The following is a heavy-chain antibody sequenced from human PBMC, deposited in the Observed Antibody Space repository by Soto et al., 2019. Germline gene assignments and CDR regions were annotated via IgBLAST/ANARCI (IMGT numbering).Heavy chain of an antibody. V-gene: IGHV1-18*01. CDR3: ARGLQGAVAGTSYYYYYGMDV. J-gene: IGHJ6*02. D-gene: IGHD6-19*01. Sequence: ASVKVSCKASGYTFTSYGISWVRQAPGQGLEWMGWISAYNGNTNYAQKLQGGVTMTTDTSTSTAYMELRSLRSDDTAVYYCARGLQGAVAGTSYYYYYGMDVWGQGTTVTVSS. CDR1: GYTFTSYG. CDR2: ISAYNGNT.